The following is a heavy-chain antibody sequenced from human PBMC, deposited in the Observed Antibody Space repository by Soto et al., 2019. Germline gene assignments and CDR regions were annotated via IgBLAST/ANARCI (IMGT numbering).Heavy chain of an antibody. V-gene: IGHV1-18*01. Sequence: QVHLVQSGAEVKKPGASVKVSCKGSGYGFTTYGITWGRQAPGQGLEWMAWISAHNGNTNYAQKLQGRVTVTRDTSTSTAYMGLRSLRSDDTAVYYCARGRYGDYWGQGALVTVSS. CDR2: ISAHNGNT. CDR1: GYGFTTYG. J-gene: IGHJ4*02. CDR3: ARGRYGDY. D-gene: IGHD1-1*01.